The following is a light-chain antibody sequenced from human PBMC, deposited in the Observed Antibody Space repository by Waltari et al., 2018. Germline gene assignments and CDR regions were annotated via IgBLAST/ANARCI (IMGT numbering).Light chain of an antibody. CDR3: QQYDGAILT. V-gene: IGKV3-20*01. CDR2: GAS. CDR1: QTLNNNF. J-gene: IGKJ4*01. Sequence: IVLTQSPDTLSLSPGQSATLSCRASQTLNNNFLVWYQQKPGQAPRLLIHGASSRATGFPDRFSGSGSGTDFTLTISRLEPEDVAVYYCQQYDGAILTFGGGTKVEI.